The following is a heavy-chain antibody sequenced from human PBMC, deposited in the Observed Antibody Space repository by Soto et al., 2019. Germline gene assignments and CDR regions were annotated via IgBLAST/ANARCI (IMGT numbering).Heavy chain of an antibody. CDR3: ARVEWITMVRGVIATLNWFDP. Sequence: SETLSLTCAVYGGSFSGYYWSWIRQPPGKGLEWIGEINHSGSTNYNPSLKSRVTISVDTSKNQFSLKLSSVTAADTAVYYCARVEWITMVRGVIATLNWFDPWGQGTLVTVSS. CDR2: INHSGST. D-gene: IGHD3-10*01. CDR1: GGSFSGYY. J-gene: IGHJ5*02. V-gene: IGHV4-34*01.